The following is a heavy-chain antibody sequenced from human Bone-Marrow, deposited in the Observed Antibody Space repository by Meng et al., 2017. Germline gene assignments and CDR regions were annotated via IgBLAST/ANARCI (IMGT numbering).Heavy chain of an antibody. CDR1: GYSISSGYL. V-gene: IGHV4-38-2*02. D-gene: IGHD3-22*01. Sequence: SETLSLTCTVSGYSISSGYLWGWIRQPPGKGLEWIGSIYHSGSTYYNPSLKSRVTISVDTSKNQFYLRLTSVTAADSAVYYCARGAYYADRISSQRYFDNWGQGTLVTVSS. CDR2: IYHSGST. J-gene: IGHJ4*02. CDR3: ARGAYYADRISSQRYFDN.